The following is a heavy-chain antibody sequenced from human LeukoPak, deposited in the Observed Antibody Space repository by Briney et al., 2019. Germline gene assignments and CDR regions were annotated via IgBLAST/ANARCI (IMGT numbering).Heavy chain of an antibody. J-gene: IGHJ4*02. CDR3: ARVGGYSSSLFDY. CDR2: ISSSSSYI. D-gene: IGHD6-6*01. Sequence: GGSLRLSCAASGFTFSSYSMNWVRQAPGKGLEWVSSISSSSSYIYYADSVKGRFTISRDNAKNSLYLQMNSLRAEDTAVYYCARVGGYSSSLFDYWGQGTLVTVSS. V-gene: IGHV3-21*01. CDR1: GFTFSSYS.